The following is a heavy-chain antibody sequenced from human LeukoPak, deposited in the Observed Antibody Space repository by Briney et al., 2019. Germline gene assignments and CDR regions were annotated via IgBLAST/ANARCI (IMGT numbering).Heavy chain of an antibody. V-gene: IGHV3-15*01. CDR2: INSKTDGGTI. D-gene: IGHD2-2*01. J-gene: IGHJ4*02. CDR3: STLGCSSTTCPDY. Sequence: GGSLRLSCAASGFTFSNAWMSWVRQAPGKGLELVGRINSKTDGGTIDYAAPVKGRFTISRDDSKNTLYLQMNSLKTEDTAVYYCSTLGCSSTTCPDYWGQGTLVTVSS. CDR1: GFTFSNAW.